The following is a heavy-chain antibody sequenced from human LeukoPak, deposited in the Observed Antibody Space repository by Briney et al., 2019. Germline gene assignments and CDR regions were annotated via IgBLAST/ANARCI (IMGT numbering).Heavy chain of an antibody. CDR2: INPNSGGT. Sequence: ASVKVSCKASGYTFTVYYMHWVRQAPGQGLEWMGWINPNSGGTKYAQKFQGRVTMTSDMSISTAYMELSRLRSDDTAVYYCARRLGFSGSGSDYWGQGTLVTVSS. V-gene: IGHV1-2*02. CDR1: GYTFTVYY. CDR3: ARRLGFSGSGSDY. D-gene: IGHD3-10*01. J-gene: IGHJ4*02.